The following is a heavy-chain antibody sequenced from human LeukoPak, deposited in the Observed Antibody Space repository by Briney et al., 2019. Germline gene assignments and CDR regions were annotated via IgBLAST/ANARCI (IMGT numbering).Heavy chain of an antibody. Sequence: PSETLSLTCAVYGGSFSDYYWIWIRQSPGKGLEWIGEINHGRSTNYNPSLKSRATISQDTSKNQFSLRLTSVTAADTAVYYCVRGTVHFGYYDTSGYLEYWGQGALVTVSS. D-gene: IGHD3-22*01. CDR3: VRGTVHFGYYDTSGYLEY. J-gene: IGHJ4*02. V-gene: IGHV4-34*01. CDR1: GGSFSDYY. CDR2: INHGRST.